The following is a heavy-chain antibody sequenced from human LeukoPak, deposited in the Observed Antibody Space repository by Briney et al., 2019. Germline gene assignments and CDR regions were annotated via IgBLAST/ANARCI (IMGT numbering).Heavy chain of an antibody. Sequence: ASVKVSCKASGYTFTSYDINWVRQATGQGLEWMGWMNPNSGNTGYAQKFQGRVTITRNTSISTAYMELSSLRSEDTAVYFCARDRGARLERFYAFDFWGQGTLVTVSS. J-gene: IGHJ4*02. CDR2: MNPNSGNT. D-gene: IGHD1-1*01. CDR1: GYTFTSYD. V-gene: IGHV1-8*03. CDR3: ARDRGARLERFYAFDF.